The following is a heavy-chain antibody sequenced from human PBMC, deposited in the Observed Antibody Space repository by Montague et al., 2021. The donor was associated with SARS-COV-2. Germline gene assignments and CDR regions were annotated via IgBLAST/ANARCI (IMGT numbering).Heavy chain of an antibody. J-gene: IGHJ3*02. CDR1: GGSITSGGYY. Sequence: TLSLTCTVSGGSITSGGYYWSWIRQHPGKGLEWIGYIYHTGXTXYXXXXKXRVTISTETSKYHFSLNLSSVTAADSAVYYCARDSGYYDSSGYSYDAFDIWGQGTKVTVSS. V-gene: IGHV4-31*03. D-gene: IGHD3-22*01. CDR3: ARDSGYYDSSGYSYDAFDI. CDR2: IYHTGXT.